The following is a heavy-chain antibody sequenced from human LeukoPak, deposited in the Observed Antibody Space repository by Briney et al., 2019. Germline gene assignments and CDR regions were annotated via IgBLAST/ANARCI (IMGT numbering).Heavy chain of an antibody. Sequence: GGSLRFSCAASGFTFSYHAMSWVRQAPGKGLEWVSAISCCDGTTYYADSVKGRFSISRDNSGNSLYLQMSSLRADDTAVYYCVREARGETYDFWGQGTLVTVSS. CDR1: GFTFSYHA. D-gene: IGHD3-10*01. J-gene: IGHJ4*02. CDR2: ISCCDGTT. V-gene: IGHV3-23*01. CDR3: VREARGETYDF.